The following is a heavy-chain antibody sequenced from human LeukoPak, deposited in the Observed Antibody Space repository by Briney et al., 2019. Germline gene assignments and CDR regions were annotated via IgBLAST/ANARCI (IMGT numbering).Heavy chain of an antibody. CDR1: GFTFSDYY. V-gene: IGHV3-11*06. CDR3: ARADSSGYYPEKPTDY. D-gene: IGHD3-22*01. J-gene: IGHJ4*02. CDR2: ISSSSSYT. Sequence: GGSLRLSCAASGFTFSDYYMSWIRQAPGKGLEWVSYISSSSSYTNYADSVKGRFTISRDNAKNSLYLQMNSLRAEDTAVYYCARADSSGYYPEKPTDYWGQGTLVTVSS.